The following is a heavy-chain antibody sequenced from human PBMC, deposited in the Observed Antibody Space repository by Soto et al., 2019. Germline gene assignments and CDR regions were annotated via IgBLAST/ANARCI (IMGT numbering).Heavy chain of an antibody. CDR1: ASTFSSYA. V-gene: IGHV1-69*13. J-gene: IGHJ4*02. D-gene: IGHD6-6*01. CDR2: IIPIFGTA. Sequence: SVKVSCKPSASTFSSYAISWVRQAPGQGLEWMGGIIPIFGTANYAQKFQGRVTITADESTSTAYMELSSLRSEDTAVYYCARGSIAARPTFDYWGQGTLVTVSS. CDR3: ARGSIAARPTFDY.